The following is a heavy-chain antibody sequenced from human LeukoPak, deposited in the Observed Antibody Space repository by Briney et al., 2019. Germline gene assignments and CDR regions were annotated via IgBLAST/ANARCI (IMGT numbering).Heavy chain of an antibody. CDR1: GGSISSRSDY. D-gene: IGHD4/OR15-4a*01. J-gene: IGHJ4*02. V-gene: IGHV4-39*01. CDR3: ARRPGEYGGNDFDY. CDR2: IYYTGST. Sequence: SETLSLTCTVSGGSISSRSDYWGWIRQPPGKGLEWIGSIYYTGSTHYNPSPKSRVTISVDTSKNQFSLKLSSVTAADTAVYYCARRPGEYGGNDFDYWGQGTLVTVSS.